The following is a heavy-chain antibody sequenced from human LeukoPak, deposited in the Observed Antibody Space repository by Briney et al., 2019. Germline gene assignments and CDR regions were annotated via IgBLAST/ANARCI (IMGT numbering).Heavy chain of an antibody. CDR1: GFTFSSYG. CDR2: ISYDGSNK. J-gene: IGHJ4*02. D-gene: IGHD6-13*01. V-gene: IGHV3-30*18. CDR3: ANQPGIAAY. Sequence: GRSLRLSCAASGFTFSSYGMHWVRQAPGKGLEWVAVISYDGSNKYYADSAKGRFTISRDNSKNTLYLQMNSLRAEDTAVYYCANQPGIAAYWGQGTLVTVSS.